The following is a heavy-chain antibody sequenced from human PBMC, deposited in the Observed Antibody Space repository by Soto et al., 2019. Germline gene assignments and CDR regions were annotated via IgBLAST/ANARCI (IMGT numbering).Heavy chain of an antibody. D-gene: IGHD3-3*01. Sequence: EVQLVESGGGLVQPGGSLRLSCAASGFTFSSYDMHWVRQATGKGLEWVSAIGTDGDTYYPGSVKRRFTISREIAKNCLFLQMNRLRAADTAVYLCARWLDFLSHGYGGNVSYWYFDSSSRGRLVTVT. CDR1: GFTFSSYD. CDR2: IGTDGDT. V-gene: IGHV3-13*01. J-gene: IGHJ2*01. CDR3: ARWLDFLSHGYGGNVSYWYFDS.